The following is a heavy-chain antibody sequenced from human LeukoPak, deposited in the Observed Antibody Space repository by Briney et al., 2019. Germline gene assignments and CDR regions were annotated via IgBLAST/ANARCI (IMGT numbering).Heavy chain of an antibody. Sequence: ASVKVSCKAAGYTFTGYYMHWVRQAPGQGLEWMGWINPNSGGTNYAQKFQGRVTMTRDTSISTAYMELRSLRSDDTAVYYCATTYYYDSSGYYSAFDIWGQGTMVTVSS. CDR1: GYTFTGYY. CDR2: INPNSGGT. J-gene: IGHJ3*02. CDR3: ATTYYYDSSGYYSAFDI. D-gene: IGHD3-22*01. V-gene: IGHV1-2*02.